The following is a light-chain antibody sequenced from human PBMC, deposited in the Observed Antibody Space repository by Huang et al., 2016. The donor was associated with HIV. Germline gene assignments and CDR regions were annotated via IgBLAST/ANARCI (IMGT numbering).Light chain of an antibody. Sequence: IQLTQSPTSLSASVGDRVSIVCRASQSISTYLNWYQQKPGKVPKLLISSASTLHSGVPSRFSGSGSGTEFTLTIRGLQLDDFATYYCQQSYSALSSFGPGTRL. CDR2: SAS. CDR3: QQSYSALSS. V-gene: IGKV1-39*01. CDR1: QSISTY. J-gene: IGKJ5*01.